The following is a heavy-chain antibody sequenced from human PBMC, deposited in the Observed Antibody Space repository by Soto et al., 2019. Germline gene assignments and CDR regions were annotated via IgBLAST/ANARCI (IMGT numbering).Heavy chain of an antibody. CDR3: ARGYYYYGTGLKGPFDL. D-gene: IGHD3-10*01. CDR2: VSYDGNNK. Sequence: QVQLVESGGGVIQPGRSLRLSCAASGFTFSTYAVHWVRQAPGKGLQCVTVVSYDGNNKYYADSVKGRFTITRDSSKNTVYLQMNSLRAEDTSLYYCARGYYYYGTGLKGPFDLWGRGTLVTVSS. V-gene: IGHV3-30*04. CDR1: GFTFSTYA. J-gene: IGHJ2*01.